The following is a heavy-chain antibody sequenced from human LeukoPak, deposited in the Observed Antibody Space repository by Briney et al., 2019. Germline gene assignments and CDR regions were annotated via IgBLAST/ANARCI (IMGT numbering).Heavy chain of an antibody. CDR3: AISTTLQHSPFDY. D-gene: IGHD2-2*01. CDR1: GFTFSDYY. CDR2: ISGSGGST. J-gene: IGHJ4*02. V-gene: IGHV3-23*01. Sequence: GGSLRLSCAASGFTFSDYYMSWVRQAPGKGLEWVSAISGSGGSTYYADSVKGRFTISRDNSKNTLYLQMNSLRAEDTAVYYCAISTTLQHSPFDYWGQGTLVTVSS.